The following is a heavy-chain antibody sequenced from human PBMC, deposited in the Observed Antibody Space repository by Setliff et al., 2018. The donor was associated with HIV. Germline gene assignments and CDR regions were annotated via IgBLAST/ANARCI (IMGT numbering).Heavy chain of an antibody. V-gene: IGHV4-59*01. CDR2: IYYSGST. CDR1: GGSIINYF. J-gene: IGHJ4*02. D-gene: IGHD5-18*01. Sequence: SETLSLTCTVSGGSIINYFWSWIRLPPGKRLEWIGYIYYSGSTDYNPSLKSRVTISVDTSKSQASLKLSSVTAADTAVYYCARSPGVDTNMAFDYWGRGTLVTVSS. CDR3: ARSPGVDTNMAFDY.